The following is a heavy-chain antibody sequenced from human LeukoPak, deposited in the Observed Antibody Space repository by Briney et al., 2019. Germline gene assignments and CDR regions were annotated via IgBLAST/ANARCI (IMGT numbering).Heavy chain of an antibody. CDR1: GGSISSYY. V-gene: IGHV4-59*08. J-gene: IGHJ4*02. D-gene: IGHD1-1*01. CDR2: IYYSGST. CDR3: AKQYTTLATYFDY. Sequence: SETLSLTCTVSGGSISSYYWSWIRQPPGKGLEWIGYIYYSGSTNYNPSLMSRVTILVDTSKNQFSLKLSSVTAADTAVYYCAKQYTTLATYFDYWGQGTLVTVSS.